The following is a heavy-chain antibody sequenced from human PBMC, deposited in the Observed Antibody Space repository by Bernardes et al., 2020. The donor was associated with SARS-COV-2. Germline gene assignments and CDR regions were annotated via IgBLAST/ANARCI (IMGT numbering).Heavy chain of an antibody. V-gene: IGHV1-58*01. J-gene: IGHJ4*02. Sequence: SVEVSCKTSGFTFGTSALQWVRQARGQRLEWIGWIIVGSGNTNYAQKFQERVTITRDMSTSTAYMELSSLRSDDTAVYYCAAVNGPLPGSDYWGQGTLVTVSS. CDR1: GFTFGTSA. D-gene: IGHD2-15*01. CDR3: AAVNGPLPGSDY. CDR2: IIVGSGNT.